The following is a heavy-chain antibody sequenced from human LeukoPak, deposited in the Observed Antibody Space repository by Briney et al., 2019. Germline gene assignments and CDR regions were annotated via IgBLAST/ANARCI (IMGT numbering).Heavy chain of an antibody. J-gene: IGHJ3*02. CDR1: GGSISSYY. D-gene: IGHD3-16*02. CDR2: IYYSGST. CDR3: ARDVRGAFDI. Sequence: SETLSLTCTVSGGSISSYYWSWIRQPPGKGLEWIGYIYYSGSTNYNPSLKSRVTISVDTSKNQFSLKLSSVTAADTAVYYCARDVRGAFDIWGQGTMVTVSS. V-gene: IGHV4-59*01.